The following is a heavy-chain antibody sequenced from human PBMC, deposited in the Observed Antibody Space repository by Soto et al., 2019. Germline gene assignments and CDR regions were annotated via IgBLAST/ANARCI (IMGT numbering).Heavy chain of an antibody. V-gene: IGHV4-59*04. CDR2: INHLETT. J-gene: IGHJ4*02. CDR1: GGSISSYY. Sequence: SETLSLTCTVSGGSISSYYWSWIRQTPGKGLEWIGYINHLETTFYNPSFESRLSLSIDRAKNQFSLNLNSMSAADRAVYFCARGGGSDSFDYRGQGILVTVSS. CDR3: ARGGGSDSFDY. D-gene: IGHD1-26*01.